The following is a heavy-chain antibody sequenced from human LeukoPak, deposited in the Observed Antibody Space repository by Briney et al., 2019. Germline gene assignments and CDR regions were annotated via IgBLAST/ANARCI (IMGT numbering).Heavy chain of an antibody. Sequence: ASETLSLTCTVSGGSISSSSYYWGWIRQPPGKGLEWIGSIYYSGSTYYNPSLKSRVTISVDTSKNQFSLKLSSVTAADTAVYYCASRPPDYGDLFDYWGQGTLVTVSS. CDR2: IYYSGST. D-gene: IGHD4-17*01. V-gene: IGHV4-39*01. J-gene: IGHJ4*02. CDR1: GGSISSSSYY. CDR3: ASRPPDYGDLFDY.